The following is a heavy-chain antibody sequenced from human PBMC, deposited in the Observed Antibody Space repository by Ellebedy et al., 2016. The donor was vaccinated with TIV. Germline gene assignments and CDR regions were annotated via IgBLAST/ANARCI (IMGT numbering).Heavy chain of an antibody. CDR3: AKDIYGGNSGPFDY. CDR1: GFTFSSYS. V-gene: IGHV3-21*04. CDR2: ISSSSSYI. Sequence: GESLKISXAASGFTFSSYSMHWVRQAPGPGLEWVSSISSSSSYIYYADSVKGRFTISRDNAKNSLYLQMNSLRAEDTALYYCAKDIYGGNSGPFDYWGQGTLVTVSS. D-gene: IGHD4-23*01. J-gene: IGHJ4*02.